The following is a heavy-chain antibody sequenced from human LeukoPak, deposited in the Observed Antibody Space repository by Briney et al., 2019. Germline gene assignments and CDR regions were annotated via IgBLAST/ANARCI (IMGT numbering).Heavy chain of an antibody. D-gene: IGHD3-22*01. CDR3: ASCYYDSSGYPITNFDY. Sequence: SVKVSCKASGGTFSSYTISWVRQAPGQGLEWMGRILPILGIANYAQKFQGRVTITADKSTSTAYMELSSLRSEDTAVYYCASCYYDSSGYPITNFDYWGQGPLVAVSS. CDR1: GGTFSSYT. CDR2: ILPILGIA. J-gene: IGHJ4*02. V-gene: IGHV1-69*02.